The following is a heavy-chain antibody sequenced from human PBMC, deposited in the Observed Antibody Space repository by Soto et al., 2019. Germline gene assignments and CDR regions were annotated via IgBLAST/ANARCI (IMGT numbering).Heavy chain of an antibody. Sequence: GGSLRLSCSASGFTFLSYAMHWVRQAPGKGLEYVSAIGGNGGSTYYADSVKGRFTISRDNSKNTLYLQMSSLRAEDTAMYYCVKDQDWNYASNDAFDIWGQGTMVTVS. CDR1: GFTFLSYA. CDR3: VKDQDWNYASNDAFDI. J-gene: IGHJ3*02. V-gene: IGHV3-64D*06. CDR2: IGGNGGST. D-gene: IGHD1-7*01.